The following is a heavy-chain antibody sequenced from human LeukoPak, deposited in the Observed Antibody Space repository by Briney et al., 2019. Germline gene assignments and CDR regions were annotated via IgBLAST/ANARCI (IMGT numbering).Heavy chain of an antibody. CDR2: ISWNSGSI. J-gene: IGHJ4*02. CDR1: GFTFDDYA. CDR3: AKFGVESPY. Sequence: PGGSLRLSCAASGFTFDDYAMHWVRQARGKGLEWVSGISWNSGSIGYADSVKGRFTISRDNAKNSLYLQMNSLRAEDTALYYCAKFGVESPYWGQGTLVTVSS. D-gene: IGHD3-16*01. V-gene: IGHV3-9*01.